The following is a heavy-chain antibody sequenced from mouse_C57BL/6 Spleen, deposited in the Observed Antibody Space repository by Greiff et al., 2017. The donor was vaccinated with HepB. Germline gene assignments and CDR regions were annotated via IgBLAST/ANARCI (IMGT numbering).Heavy chain of an antibody. CDR2: ISYDGSN. CDR3: ARGDYGSTYARDY. D-gene: IGHD1-1*01. V-gene: IGHV3-6*01. Sequence: EVKLMESGPGLVKPSQSLSLTCSVTGYSITSGYYWNWIRQFPGNKLEWMGYISYDGSNNYNPSLKNRISITRDTSKNQFFLKLNSVTTEDTATYYCARGDYGSTYARDYWGQGTSVTVSS. J-gene: IGHJ4*01. CDR1: GYSITSGYY.